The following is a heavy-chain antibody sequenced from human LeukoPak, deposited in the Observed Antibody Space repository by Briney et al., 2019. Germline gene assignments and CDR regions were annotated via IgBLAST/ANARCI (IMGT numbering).Heavy chain of an antibody. CDR1: SGSIRSSSFY. V-gene: IGHV4-39*07. CDR2: IHYSGTT. J-gene: IGHJ4*02. CDR3: ARRVPYCSGGSCYTTFDY. D-gene: IGHD2-15*01. Sequence: SETLSLTCTVSSGSIRSSSFYWGWIRQAPGKGLEWIGIIHYSGTTYYSPSLKSRVTMSVDTSKNQFSLKLSSVTAADTAVYYCARRVPYCSGGSCYTTFDYWGQGTLVTVSS.